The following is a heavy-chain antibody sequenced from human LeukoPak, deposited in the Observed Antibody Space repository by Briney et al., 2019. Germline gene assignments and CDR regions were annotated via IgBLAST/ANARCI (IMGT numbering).Heavy chain of an antibody. CDR1: GFTFSNFA. V-gene: IGHV3-23*01. CDR2: VSSDGVNT. J-gene: IGHJ4*02. CDR3: AKPFGFLEWLYGGYFDS. D-gene: IGHD3-3*01. Sequence: GGSLRLSCAASGFTFSNFAMSWVRQAPGKGLEWVSAVSSDGVNTYYTESLKGRFTISRDNSKNTVYLQMHSLTVYDTAVYYCAKPFGFLEWLYGGYFDSWGQGTLVTVSS.